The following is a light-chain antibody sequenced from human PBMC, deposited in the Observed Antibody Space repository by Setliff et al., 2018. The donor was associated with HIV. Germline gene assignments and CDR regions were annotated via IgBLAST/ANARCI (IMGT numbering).Light chain of an antibody. J-gene: IGKJ2*01. CDR2: WAS. Sequence: DIVMTQSPDSLAVSLGESATINCRSSQSILYTSNNKNYLAWYQQKPGQSPKLLIYWASTREFGVPDRFSGSGSGTDFTLTISGLQAEDVAVYYCQQYYTSPYNFGQGTKWIS. CDR3: QQYYTSPYN. V-gene: IGKV4-1*01. CDR1: QSILYTSNNKNY.